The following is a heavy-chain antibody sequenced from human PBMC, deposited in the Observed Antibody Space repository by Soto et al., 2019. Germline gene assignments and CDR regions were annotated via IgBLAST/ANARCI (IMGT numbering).Heavy chain of an antibody. CDR2: ISAYNGNT. Sequence: QVQLVQSGAEVKKPGASVKVSCKASGYTFTSYGINWVRQAPGQGLEWMGWISAYNGNTNYAQKLQGRVTMTTDTSTSTAYMELRSLRSDDTALYYCAIVITGTTFYYYYGMDVWGQGTTVTVSS. J-gene: IGHJ6*02. CDR3: AIVITGTTFYYYYGMDV. D-gene: IGHD1-7*01. V-gene: IGHV1-18*01. CDR1: GYTFTSYG.